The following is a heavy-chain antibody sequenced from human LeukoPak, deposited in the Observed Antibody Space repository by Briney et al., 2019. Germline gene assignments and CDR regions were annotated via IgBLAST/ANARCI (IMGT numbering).Heavy chain of an antibody. CDR1: GFTFSTYA. D-gene: IGHD4-17*01. J-gene: IGHJ4*02. CDR3: AKDIYGDYGGLDH. CDR2: IINSGGST. V-gene: IGHV3-23*01. Sequence: LTGGSLRLSCAASGFTFSTYAMNWVRQAPGKGLEWVSTIINSGGSTYYADSVKGRFTISRDNSKNTLYLQMNSLRAEDTAVYYCAKDIYGDYGGLDHWGQGTLVTVSS.